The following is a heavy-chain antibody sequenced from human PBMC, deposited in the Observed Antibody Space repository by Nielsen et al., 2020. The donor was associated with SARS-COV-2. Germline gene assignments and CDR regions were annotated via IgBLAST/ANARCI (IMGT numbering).Heavy chain of an antibody. Sequence: SETLSLTCTVSGGSISSSSYYWGWIRQPPGKGLEWIGSIYYSGSTYYNPSLKSRVTISVDTSKNQFSLKLSSVTAADTAVYYCARTPGIAAAGIDYWGQGTLVTVSS. CDR2: IYYSGST. CDR1: GGSISSSSYY. CDR3: ARTPGIAAAGIDY. D-gene: IGHD6-13*01. V-gene: IGHV4-39*01. J-gene: IGHJ4*02.